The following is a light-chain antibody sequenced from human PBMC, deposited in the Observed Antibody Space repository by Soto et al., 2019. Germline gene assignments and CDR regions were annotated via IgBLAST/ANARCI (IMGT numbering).Light chain of an antibody. V-gene: IGKV1-5*01. CDR1: ESVSKW. CDR3: QQYNSYSWT. Sequence: DIQMTQSPSFLSASVGDKVTITCRATESVSKWLAWYQEKPGNPPRPLIYDASTLESGVPSRFGGSGSGTEFTLTISSLQADDFASYYCQQYNSYSWTFGQGTKVEMK. CDR2: DAS. J-gene: IGKJ1*01.